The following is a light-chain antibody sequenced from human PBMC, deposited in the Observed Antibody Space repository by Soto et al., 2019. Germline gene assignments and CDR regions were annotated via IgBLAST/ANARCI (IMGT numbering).Light chain of an antibody. CDR3: QTWATGFWV. J-gene: IGLJ3*02. CDR1: SGYNSYS. V-gene: IGLV4-69*01. CDR2: VYSDGSH. Sequence: QLVLTQSPSASASLGASVKLTCTLSSGYNSYSIAWHQQQPEKGPRYLMKVYSDGSHSRGDGIPDRFSGSSSGTERYLTISSLQSGDEADYYCQTWATGFWVFGGGTKLTVL.